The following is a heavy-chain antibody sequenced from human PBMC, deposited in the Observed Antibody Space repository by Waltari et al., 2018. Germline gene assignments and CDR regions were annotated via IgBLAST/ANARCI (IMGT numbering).Heavy chain of an antibody. CDR3: ARGYRKAFDI. CDR1: GFTFSDFS. D-gene: IGHD5-12*01. Sequence: EVQLVESGGGLVQPGGSLRLSCAASGFTFSDFSMNWVRQAPGKGLELVSCIYSTGSTIYYADSVKGRFTISRDNAQNSLYLQMNSLRADDTAVYYCARGYRKAFDIWGQGTMVTVSS. J-gene: IGHJ3*02. CDR2: IYSTGSTI. V-gene: IGHV3-48*04.